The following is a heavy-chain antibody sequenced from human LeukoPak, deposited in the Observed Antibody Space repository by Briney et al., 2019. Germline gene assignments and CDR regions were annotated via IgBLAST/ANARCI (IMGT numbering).Heavy chain of an antibody. CDR3: ARDRRDGYNFHQDY. J-gene: IGHJ4*02. V-gene: IGHV1-69*04. D-gene: IGHD5-24*01. Sequence: ASVKVSCKASGYAFTSYGLSWVRQAPGQGLEWMGRIIPILGIANYAQKFQGRVTITADKSTSTAYMELSSLRSEDTAVYYCARDRRDGYNFHQDYWGQGTLVTVSS. CDR2: IIPILGIA. CDR1: GYAFTSYG.